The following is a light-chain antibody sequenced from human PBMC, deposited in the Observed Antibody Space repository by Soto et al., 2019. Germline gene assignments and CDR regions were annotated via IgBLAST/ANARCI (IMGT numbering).Light chain of an antibody. J-gene: IGKJ1*01. CDR1: QSLFYSAYKTNY. V-gene: IGKV4-1*01. CDR2: WAS. Sequence: DIVMTQSPDSLAVFLGERATITCKSSQSLFYSAYKTNYLAWYQEKPGQPPKLLISWASTRASGVPDRFSGSGSGTDFTLTISRLEPEDFAIYYCQQYGSLSWTFGQGTRVEIK. CDR3: QQYGSLSWT.